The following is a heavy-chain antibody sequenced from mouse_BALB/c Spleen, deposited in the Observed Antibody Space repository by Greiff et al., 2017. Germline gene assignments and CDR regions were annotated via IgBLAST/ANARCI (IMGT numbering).Heavy chain of an antibody. V-gene: IGHV2-9*02. D-gene: IGHD2-4*01. J-gene: IGHJ3*01. Sequence: QVQLKESGPGLVAPSQSLSITCTVSGFSLTSYGVHWVRQPPGKGQEWLGVIWAGGSTNYNSALMSRLSISKDNSKSQVFLKMNSLQTDDTAMYYCARDLGRLRGFAYWGQGTLVTVSA. CDR1: GFSLTSYG. CDR2: IWAGGST. CDR3: ARDLGRLRGFAY.